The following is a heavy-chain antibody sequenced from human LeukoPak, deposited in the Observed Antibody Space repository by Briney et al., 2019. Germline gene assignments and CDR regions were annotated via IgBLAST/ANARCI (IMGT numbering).Heavy chain of an antibody. Sequence: PGGSLRLSCAASGFTVSSNYMSWVRQAPGKGLEWVSVIYSGGSTYYADSVKGRFTISRDNSKNTLYLQMSSLRAEDTAVYYCARDVAAAGTNYWGQGTLVTVSS. CDR1: GFTVSSNY. V-gene: IGHV3-53*01. D-gene: IGHD6-13*01. J-gene: IGHJ4*02. CDR3: ARDVAAAGTNY. CDR2: IYSGGST.